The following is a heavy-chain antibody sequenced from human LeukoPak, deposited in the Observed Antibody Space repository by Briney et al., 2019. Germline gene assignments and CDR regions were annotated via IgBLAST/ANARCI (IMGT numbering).Heavy chain of an antibody. CDR2: IYSKGTT. J-gene: IGHJ4*02. CDR3: ARLRYTGTSQYYFDS. CDR1: GDSVSSFY. D-gene: IGHD1-26*01. Sequence: SETLSLTCAVSGDSVSSFYWSWVRQSAGKGLEWIGHIYSKGTTKYNLSLKSRVTISLDQSKNQFSLYLSSVTAADTAVYYCARLRYTGTSQYYFDSWGQGFLVTVSS. V-gene: IGHV4-4*07.